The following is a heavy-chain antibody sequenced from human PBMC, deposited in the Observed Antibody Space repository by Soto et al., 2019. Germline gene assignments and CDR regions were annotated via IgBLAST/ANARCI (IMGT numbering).Heavy chain of an antibody. D-gene: IGHD2-15*01. CDR1: GYPFTGYY. J-gene: IGHJ4*02. V-gene: IGHV1-2*02. Sequence: GGSVEVSSKASGYPFTGYYVHSVRQAPGQGLEWIAWINPTSGGTNYAQKFQGRVTMTRDTSISTAYMELSRLRSDDTAVYYCARARSVVPATLFVPPATLFVPYWGQGTLVTVSS. CDR2: INPTSGGT. CDR3: ARARSVVPATLFVPPATLFVPY.